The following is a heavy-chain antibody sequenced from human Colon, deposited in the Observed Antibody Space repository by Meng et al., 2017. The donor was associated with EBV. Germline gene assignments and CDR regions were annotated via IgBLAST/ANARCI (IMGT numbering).Heavy chain of an antibody. D-gene: IGHD1-14*01. CDR3: SRDLAGSDDY. CDR2: TNENGAIT. V-gene: IGHV3-74*03. J-gene: IGHJ4*02. Sequence: EVQLVVSGGDLVEPGGSLRLSCAVSGYTVTNAWMHWVRQAPGKGLEWVSRTNENGAITTYADSVKGRFTISRDNAKNTLYLQMNSLRAEDTAVYYCSRDLAGSDDYWGRGTLVTVSS. CDR1: GYTVTNAW.